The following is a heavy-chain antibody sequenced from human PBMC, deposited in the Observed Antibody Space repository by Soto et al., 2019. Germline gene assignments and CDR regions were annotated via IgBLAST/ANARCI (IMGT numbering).Heavy chain of an antibody. J-gene: IGHJ3*02. D-gene: IGHD6-19*01. CDR1: GGSISSYY. V-gene: IGHV4-59*01. CDR2: IYYSGST. Sequence: QVQLQESGPGLVKPSETLSLTCTVSGGSISSYYWSWIRQPPGKGLEWIGYIYYSGSTNYNPSLKSRVTISVDTSKNQFSLKLSSVTAADTAVYYCARVKYSSGWYGRGADAFDIWGQGTMVTVSS. CDR3: ARVKYSSGWYGRGADAFDI.